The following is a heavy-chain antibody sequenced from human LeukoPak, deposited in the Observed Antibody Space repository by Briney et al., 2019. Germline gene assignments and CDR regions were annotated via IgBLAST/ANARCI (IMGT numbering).Heavy chain of an antibody. D-gene: IGHD3-22*01. V-gene: IGHV1-18*01. CDR1: GYTFTSYG. CDR2: ISAYNGNT. J-gene: IGHJ4*02. CDR3: ARDTAFYYDSSGSTYGY. Sequence: ASVKVSCKASGYTFTSYGISWVRQSPGQGLEWMGWISAYNGNTNYAQKLQGRVTMTTDTSTSTAYMELRSLRSDDAAVYYCARDTAFYYDSSGSTYGYLGQGTLVTVSS.